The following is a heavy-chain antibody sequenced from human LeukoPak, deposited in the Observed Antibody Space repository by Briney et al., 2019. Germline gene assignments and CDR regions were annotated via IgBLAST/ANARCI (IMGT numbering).Heavy chain of an antibody. CDR3: ARGGRGGYCSSTSCTNWFDP. J-gene: IGHJ5*02. D-gene: IGHD2-2*01. V-gene: IGHV4-34*01. Sequence: PSETLSLTCAVYGGSFSGYYLSWIRQPPGKGLEWIGEINHSGSTNYNPSLKSRVTISVDTSKNQFSLKLSSVTAADTALYYCARGGRGGYCSSTSCTNWFDPWGQGTLVTVSS. CDR2: INHSGST. CDR1: GGSFSGYY.